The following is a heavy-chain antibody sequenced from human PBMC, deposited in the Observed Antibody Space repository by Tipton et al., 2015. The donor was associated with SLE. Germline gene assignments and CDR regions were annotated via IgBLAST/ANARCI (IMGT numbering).Heavy chain of an antibody. CDR3: ARARVGANGLGFQH. V-gene: IGHV4-30-4*01. CDR2: IYTSGST. D-gene: IGHD1-26*01. Sequence: TLSLTCTVSGGSISSGDYYWSWIRQPPGKGLEWIGYIYTSGSTNYNPSLKSRVTISVDTSKNQFSLKLSSVTAADTAVYYCARARVGANGLGFQHWGQGTLVTVSS. J-gene: IGHJ1*01. CDR1: GGSISSGDYY.